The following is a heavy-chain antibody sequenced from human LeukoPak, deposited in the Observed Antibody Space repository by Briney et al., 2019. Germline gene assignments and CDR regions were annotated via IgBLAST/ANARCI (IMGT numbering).Heavy chain of an antibody. CDR1: GYTFTSYG. J-gene: IGHJ4*02. Sequence: GASMKVSCKASGYTFTSYGISWVRQAPGQGLEWMGWISAYNGNTNYAQKLQGRVTTTTDTSTSTAYMELRSLRSDDTAVYYCARRSYDILTGYYTSDHDYWGQGTLVTVSS. V-gene: IGHV1-18*01. CDR2: ISAYNGNT. CDR3: ARRSYDILTGYYTSDHDY. D-gene: IGHD3-9*01.